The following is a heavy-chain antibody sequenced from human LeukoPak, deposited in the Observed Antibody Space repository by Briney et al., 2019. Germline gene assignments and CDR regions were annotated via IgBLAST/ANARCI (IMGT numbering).Heavy chain of an antibody. CDR2: IYTSGST. J-gene: IGHJ6*02. CDR3: ARDYPYGSGSYFGYYYYGMDV. Sequence: PSETLSLTCAVYGGSFSGYYWSWIRQPAGKGLEWIGRIYTSGSTNYYPSLKSRVTMSVDTSKNQFSLKLSSVTAADTAVYYCARDYPYGSGSYFGYYYYGMDVWGQGTTVTVSS. CDR1: GGSFSGYY. V-gene: IGHV4-4*07. D-gene: IGHD3-10*01.